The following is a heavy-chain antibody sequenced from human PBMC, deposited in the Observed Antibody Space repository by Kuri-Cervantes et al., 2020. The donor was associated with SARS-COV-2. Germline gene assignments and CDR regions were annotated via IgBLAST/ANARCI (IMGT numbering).Heavy chain of an antibody. V-gene: IGHV4-59*01. CDR2: IYYSAST. CDR1: GGSFSGYY. D-gene: IGHD3-22*01. Sequence: SETLSLTFAVYGGSFSGYYWSWIRQPPGKGLEWIGHIYYSASTNYNPSLKSRVTISVDTSKNQFSLKLSAVTAADTALYYCARELVGYYYDSSGYYHYYYYGMDVWGQGTTVTVSS. J-gene: IGHJ6*02. CDR3: ARELVGYYYDSSGYYHYYYYGMDV.